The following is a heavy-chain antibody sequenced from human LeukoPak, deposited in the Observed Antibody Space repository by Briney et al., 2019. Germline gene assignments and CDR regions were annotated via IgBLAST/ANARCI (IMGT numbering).Heavy chain of an antibody. D-gene: IGHD3-22*01. CDR3: VREASTSYYDSSGYYRQTETFDV. V-gene: IGHV4-61*01. CDR1: GGSVSSNTYY. CDR2: VYYSGRT. J-gene: IGHJ3*01. Sequence: SETLSLTCTVSGGSVSSNTYYWNWIRKSPGKGLEWVGFVYYSGRTKYNPSLKSRVTISIDTSKNQVSLKLRSVTAADTAMYFCVREASTSYYDSSGYYRQTETFDVWGQGTMVTVSS.